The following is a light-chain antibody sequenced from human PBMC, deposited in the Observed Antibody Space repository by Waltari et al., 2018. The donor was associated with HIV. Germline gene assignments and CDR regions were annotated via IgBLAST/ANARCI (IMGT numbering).Light chain of an antibody. Sequence: DIVMTQSPHSLAVSLGETATINCKSSQSLLRSTNNFNFLAWYQQKPGQPPKLLIYWASTRESGVPDRFSGSGSGTDFTLTISSLQAEDVAVYYCQQCYSVPVTFGPGTKVDIK. V-gene: IGKV4-1*01. J-gene: IGKJ3*01. CDR3: QQCYSVPVT. CDR2: WAS. CDR1: QSLLRSTNNFNF.